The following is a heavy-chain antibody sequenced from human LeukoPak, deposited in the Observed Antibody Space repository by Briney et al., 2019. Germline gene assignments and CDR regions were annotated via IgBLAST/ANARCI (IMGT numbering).Heavy chain of an antibody. CDR3: ARTVAKPYYFDY. Sequence: PSETLSLTCTVSGGSISSYYWSWIRQPPGKGLEWIGYIYYSGSTNYNPSRKSRVTISVDTSKNQFSLKLSSVTAADTAVYYCARTVAKPYYFDYWGQGTLVTVSS. V-gene: IGHV4-59*01. D-gene: IGHD4-23*01. J-gene: IGHJ4*02. CDR2: IYYSGST. CDR1: GGSISSYY.